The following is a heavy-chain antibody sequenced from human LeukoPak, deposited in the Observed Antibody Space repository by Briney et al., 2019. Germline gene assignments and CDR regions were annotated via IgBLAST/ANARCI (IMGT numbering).Heavy chain of an antibody. CDR3: ARDRPRYSYGLGEDAFDI. V-gene: IGHV4-61*02. CDR1: GGSISSGSYY. CDR2: TYTSGST. D-gene: IGHD5-18*01. J-gene: IGHJ3*02. Sequence: SETLSLTCTVSGGSISSGSYYWSWIRQPAGKGLEWIGRTYTSGSTNYNPSLKSRVTISVDTSKNQFSLKLSSVTAADTAVYYCARDRPRYSYGLGEDAFDIWGQGTMVTVSS.